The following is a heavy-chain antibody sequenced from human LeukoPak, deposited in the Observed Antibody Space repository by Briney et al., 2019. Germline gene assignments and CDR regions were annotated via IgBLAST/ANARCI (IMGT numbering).Heavy chain of an antibody. CDR1: GLTFSTYW. J-gene: IGHJ6*04. D-gene: IGHD3-10*01. CDR3: AGGIAMVRGGDV. Sequence: GGSLRLSCAASGLTFSTYWMTWVRQAPGKGLQWVANIKQDGSEKNYVDSVKGRFTISRDNAKNSLYLQMNSLRVEDTAVYYCAGGIAMVRGGDVWGKGTTVTVSS. V-gene: IGHV3-7*01. CDR2: IKQDGSEK.